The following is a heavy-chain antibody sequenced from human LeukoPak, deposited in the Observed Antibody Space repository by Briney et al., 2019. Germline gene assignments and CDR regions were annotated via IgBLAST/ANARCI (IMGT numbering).Heavy chain of an antibody. V-gene: IGHV4-4*07. CDR1: GGSISSYY. D-gene: IGHD3-22*01. CDR3: ARERASYYYDSRGGWFDP. J-gene: IGHJ5*02. Sequence: SETLSLTCTVSGGSISSYYWSWIRQPAGKGLEWIGRIYTSGSTNYNPSLKSRVTISVDTSKNQFSLKLSSVTAADTAVYYCARERASYYYDSRGGWFDPWGQGTLVTVSS. CDR2: IYTSGST.